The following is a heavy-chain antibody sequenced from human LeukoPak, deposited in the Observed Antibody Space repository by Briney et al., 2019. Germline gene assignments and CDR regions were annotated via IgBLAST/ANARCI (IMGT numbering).Heavy chain of an antibody. D-gene: IGHD3-3*01. Sequence: PGGSLRLSCTASEFTFSSYWMSWVRQAPGKGLEWVANIKQDGSEKYYVDSVKGRFTISRDNAKNSLYLQMNSLRAEDTAVYYCARESNDFWSGYSNWFDPWGQGTLVTVSS. CDR2: IKQDGSEK. V-gene: IGHV3-7*03. CDR3: ARESNDFWSGYSNWFDP. J-gene: IGHJ5*02. CDR1: EFTFSSYW.